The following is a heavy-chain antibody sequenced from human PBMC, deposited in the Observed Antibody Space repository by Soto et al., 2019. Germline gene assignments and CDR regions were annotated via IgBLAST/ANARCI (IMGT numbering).Heavy chain of an antibody. V-gene: IGHV1-69*02. CDR1: GGTFRSYT. J-gene: IGHJ3*02. D-gene: IGHD3-16*01. Sequence: HVQLVQSGAEVKKPGSSVKVSCKASGGTFRSYTISWVRQAPGQGLEWMGTIIPILGIANYAQKFQGRVTITAEQSTRTAYMELSSLRSEDTAVYCCAEGVVGGSFDIWGQGTMVTVSS. CDR3: AEGVVGGSFDI. CDR2: IIPILGIA.